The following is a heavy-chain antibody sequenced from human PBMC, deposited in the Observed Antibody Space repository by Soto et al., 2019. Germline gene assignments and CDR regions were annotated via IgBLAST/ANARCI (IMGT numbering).Heavy chain of an antibody. V-gene: IGHV4-4*02. D-gene: IGHD2-15*01. CDR2: ISQSGTT. CDR3: AKKVPTARRRCYCSALDV. J-gene: IGHJ6*02. CDR1: GASISSDNR. Sequence: QVQLQESGPGLVKPSGTLSLTCAVSGASISSDNRWTWVRQPPAEGLEWIGEISQSGTTKYNPSLASRVTISVDKPKSQRAPRWTSMTAADTAGYYWAKKVPTARRRCYCSALDVWGQGTTVTASS.